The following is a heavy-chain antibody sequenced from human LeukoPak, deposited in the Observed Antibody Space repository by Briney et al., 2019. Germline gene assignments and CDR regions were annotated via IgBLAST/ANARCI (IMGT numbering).Heavy chain of an antibody. CDR2: ISISSSTT. CDR1: GFTFSSFS. D-gene: IGHD3-10*01. CDR3: VRRGLIETEYLER. J-gene: IGHJ1*01. V-gene: IGHV3-48*04. Sequence: GGSLRLSCAASGFTFSSFSMNWVRQAPGKGPGWVSYISISSSTTYYADSVKGRFSISRDNAKSSLHLQMNSLRAEDTAVYYCVRRGLIETEYLERWGQGTLVIVSS.